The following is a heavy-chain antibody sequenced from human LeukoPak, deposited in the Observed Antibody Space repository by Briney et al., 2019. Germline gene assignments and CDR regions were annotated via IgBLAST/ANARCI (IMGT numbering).Heavy chain of an antibody. CDR2: INHSGST. D-gene: IGHD3-3*01. CDR3: ARANTYYDFWSGYYRRDYYYYYMDV. Sequence: SETLSLTCAVYGGSFSGYYWSWIRQPPGKGLEWIGEINHSGSTNYNPSLKSRVTISVDTSKNQFSLKLSSVTAADTVVYYCARANTYYDFWSGYYRRDYYYYYMDVWGKGTTVTVSS. J-gene: IGHJ6*03. V-gene: IGHV4-34*01. CDR1: GGSFSGYY.